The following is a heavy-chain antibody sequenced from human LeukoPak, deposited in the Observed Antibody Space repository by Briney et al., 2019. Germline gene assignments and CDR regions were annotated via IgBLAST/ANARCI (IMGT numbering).Heavy chain of an antibody. CDR1: GFSFSDCY. Sequence: GGSLRLSCAASGFSFSDCYMSWIRQAPGKGLEWLSYISSSGGTTYYADSLKGRFSISRDNAKNSLYLQMNSLRVEDTAVYYCARDKYRQPDYYYYMDVWGEGTSVTVSS. CDR3: ARDKYRQPDYYYYMDV. CDR2: ISSSGGTT. D-gene: IGHD1-14*01. J-gene: IGHJ6*03. V-gene: IGHV3-11*01.